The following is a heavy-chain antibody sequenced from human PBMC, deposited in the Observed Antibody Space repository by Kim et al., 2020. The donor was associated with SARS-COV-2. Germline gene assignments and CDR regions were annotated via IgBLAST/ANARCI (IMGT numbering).Heavy chain of an antibody. J-gene: IGHJ4*02. Sequence: SETLSLTCTVSGGSISSTSYYWGWLRQPPGKGLEWIGAIYYSGITYYNPSLKSRVTVSVDTSKNQFSLKLSSVTAADTAVYYCARLWKLAPNYWGQGTLVTVSS. V-gene: IGHV4-39*01. CDR2: IYYSGIT. D-gene: IGHD1-1*01. CDR1: GGSISSTSYY. CDR3: ARLWKLAPNY.